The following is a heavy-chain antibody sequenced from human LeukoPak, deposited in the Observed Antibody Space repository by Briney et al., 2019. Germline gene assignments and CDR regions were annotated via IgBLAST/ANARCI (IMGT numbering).Heavy chain of an antibody. V-gene: IGHV1-46*01. Sequence: ASVKVSCKASGYTFTSYYMHWVRQAPGQGLEWMGIINPSGGSTSYAQKFQGRVTMTRDTSTSTVYMELSSLRSEDTAVYYCARAGYSSSWDHVGTLVIDYWGQGTLVTVSS. J-gene: IGHJ4*02. CDR3: ARAGYSSSWDHVGTLVIDY. D-gene: IGHD6-13*01. CDR1: GYTFTSYY. CDR2: INPSGGST.